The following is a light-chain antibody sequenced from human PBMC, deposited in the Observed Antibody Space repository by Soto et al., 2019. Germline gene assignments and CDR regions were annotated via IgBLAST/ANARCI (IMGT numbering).Light chain of an antibody. CDR2: DAS. CDR3: QQYDNLPT. J-gene: IGKJ3*01. V-gene: IGKV1-33*01. Sequence: DIQMTQSPSSRFPSVGDRATTTAQASQDIRTYLNWYQQKPGKAPKLLIYDASNLETGVPSRFSGSGSGTDFTFTISSLQPEDIATYYCQQYDNLPTFGPGTKVDIK. CDR1: QDIRTY.